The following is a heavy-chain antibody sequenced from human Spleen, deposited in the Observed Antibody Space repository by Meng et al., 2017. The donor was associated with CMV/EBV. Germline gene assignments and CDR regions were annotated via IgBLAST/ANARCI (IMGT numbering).Heavy chain of an antibody. CDR1: GFTFSSYA. Sequence: GESLKISCAASGFTFSSYAMSWVRQAPGKGLEWVSAISGSGGSTYYADPVKGRFTISRYNSKNTLYLQMNSLRAEDTAVYYCAKGRRAYQLLAFASPDYFDYWGQGTLVTVSS. D-gene: IGHD2-2*01. V-gene: IGHV3-23*01. J-gene: IGHJ4*02. CDR3: AKGRRAYQLLAFASPDYFDY. CDR2: ISGSGGST.